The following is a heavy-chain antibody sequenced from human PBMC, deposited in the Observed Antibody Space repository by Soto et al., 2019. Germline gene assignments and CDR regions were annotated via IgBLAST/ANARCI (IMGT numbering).Heavy chain of an antibody. CDR1: GYSISSSDYY. CDR3: APLSVSLSGPYGIHV. Sequence: SETLSLTCSASGYSISSSDYYWAWIRPPPGKGLEWIGSMFYSGLTYYNPSLKSRVTLSVDTSKIQFSVRLNSVTAADTAVYYCAPLSVSLSGPYGIHVWGQGTTVTVSS. V-gene: IGHV4-39*01. D-gene: IGHD2-15*01. J-gene: IGHJ6*02. CDR2: MFYSGLT.